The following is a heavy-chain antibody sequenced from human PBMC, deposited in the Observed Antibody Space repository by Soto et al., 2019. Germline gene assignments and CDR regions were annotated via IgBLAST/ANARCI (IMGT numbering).Heavy chain of an antibody. CDR2: INHSGST. V-gene: IGHV4-34*01. CDR3: ARRGAAYYDSWSGYYPFDY. J-gene: IGHJ4*02. Sequence: QVQLQQWGAGLLKPSETLSLTCAVYGGSFSGYYWSWIRQPPGKGLEWIGEINHSGSTNYNPSLKSCLNRSVDTSKTQFSLKLSAVTAADTAVYYCARRGAAYYDSWSGYYPFDYWCQGTLFTVSS. CDR1: GGSFSGYY. D-gene: IGHD3-3*01.